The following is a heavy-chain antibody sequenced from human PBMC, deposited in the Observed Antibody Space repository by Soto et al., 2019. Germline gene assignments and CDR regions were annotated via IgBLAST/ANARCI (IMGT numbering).Heavy chain of an antibody. V-gene: IGHV1-58*01. J-gene: IGHJ3*02. CDR3: AADWVGDSRGFDAFDI. CDR1: GFTFTSSA. Sequence: QMQLVQSGPEVKKTGTSVKVSCKASGFTFTSSAVQWVRQARGQRLEWIGWIVVGSGNTNYAQKFQERVTITRDMSTSTAYMELGSLRAEDTVVYYCAADWVGDSRGFDAFDIWGQGTMVTVSS. D-gene: IGHD3-22*01. CDR2: IVVGSGNT.